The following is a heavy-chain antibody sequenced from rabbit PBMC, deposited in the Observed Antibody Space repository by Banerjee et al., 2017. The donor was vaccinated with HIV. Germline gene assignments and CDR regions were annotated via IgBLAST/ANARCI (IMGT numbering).Heavy chain of an antibody. Sequence: QEQLVESGGDLVKPGASLTITCTASGFSFSNDYDMCWVRQAPGKGLEWIACIGTADGNTFYANWAKGRFTISKTPSTTVTLQMTSLTAADTATYFCARRADYAGGGNFNLWGPGTLVTVS. CDR1: GFSFSNDYD. CDR3: ARRADYAGGGNFNL. CDR2: IGTADGNT. V-gene: IGHV1S45*01. D-gene: IGHD4-2*01. J-gene: IGHJ4*01.